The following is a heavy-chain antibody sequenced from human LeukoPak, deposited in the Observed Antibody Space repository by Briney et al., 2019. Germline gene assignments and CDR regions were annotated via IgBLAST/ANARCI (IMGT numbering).Heavy chain of an antibody. D-gene: IGHD3-10*01. CDR1: GYTFTSYG. J-gene: IGHJ4*02. Sequence: ASVKVSCKASGYTFTSYGISWVRQAPGQGLEWMGWISAYNGNTNYAQKLQGRVTMTTDTSTSTAYMELRSLRSDDTAVYYCAARGRGSLWFGELSYWGQGTLVTVSS. V-gene: IGHV1-18*01. CDR2: ISAYNGNT. CDR3: AARGRGSLWFGELSY.